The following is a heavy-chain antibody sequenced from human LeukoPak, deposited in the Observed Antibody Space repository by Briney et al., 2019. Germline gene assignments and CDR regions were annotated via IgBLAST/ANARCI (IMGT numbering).Heavy chain of an antibody. J-gene: IGHJ4*02. CDR1: GGSISSGSYY. CDR3: ASSLGYDSSGYYYSSDY. D-gene: IGHD3-22*01. V-gene: IGHV4-61*02. Sequence: NPSQTLSLTCTVSGGSISSGSYYWSWIRQPAGKGLEWIGRIYTSGSTNYNPSLKSRVTISVDTSKNQFSLKLNSVTAADTAVYYCASSLGYDSSGYYYSSDYWGQGTLVTVSS. CDR2: IYTSGST.